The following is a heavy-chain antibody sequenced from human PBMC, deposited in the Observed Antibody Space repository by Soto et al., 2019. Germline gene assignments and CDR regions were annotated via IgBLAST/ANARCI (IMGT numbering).Heavy chain of an antibody. CDR3: ARGGEGSSRWYNLDP. D-gene: IGHD6-13*01. CDR2: IYPSGDST. Sequence: ASVKVSCKASGYTNTNYYFHWVRQATRQGLEWIGIIYPSGDSTIYAQKFRGRVTMTRDTSTSTVYMVLSSLRSEDTAVYSCARGGEGSSRWYNLDPWGQGTPVTVSS. CDR1: GYTNTNYY. V-gene: IGHV1-46*01. J-gene: IGHJ5*02.